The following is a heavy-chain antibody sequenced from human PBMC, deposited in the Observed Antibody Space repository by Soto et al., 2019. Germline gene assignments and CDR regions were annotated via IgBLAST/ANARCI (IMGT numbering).Heavy chain of an antibody. V-gene: IGHV1-2*02. D-gene: IGHD6-13*01. CDR1: GYTFTGYY. CDR3: AREYSSPAYNWFDP. CDR2: INPNSGGT. Sequence: ASVKVSCKASGYTFTGYYMHWVRQAPGQGLEWMGWINPNSGGTNYAQKFQGRVTMTRDTSISTAYMELSRLRSDDTAVYYCAREYSSPAYNWFDPWGQGTLVTVSS. J-gene: IGHJ5*02.